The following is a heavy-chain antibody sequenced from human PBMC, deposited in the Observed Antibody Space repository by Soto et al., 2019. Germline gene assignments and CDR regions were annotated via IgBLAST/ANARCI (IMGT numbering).Heavy chain of an antibody. D-gene: IGHD6-19*01. Sequence: PSETLSLTXTVSGGSISNYYWTWIRQPAGKGLEWIGRIYTSGRTNYNPSLKSRITISVDTSNNQFSLKLTSMTAADTAVYYCARSHVMVVAGSAFDYWGHGTLVTVSS. CDR2: IYTSGRT. J-gene: IGHJ4*01. CDR1: GGSISNYY. CDR3: ARSHVMVVAGSAFDY. V-gene: IGHV4-4*07.